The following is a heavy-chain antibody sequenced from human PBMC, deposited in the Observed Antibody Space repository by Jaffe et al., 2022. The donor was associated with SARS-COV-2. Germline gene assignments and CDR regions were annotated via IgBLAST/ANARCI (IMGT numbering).Heavy chain of an antibody. Sequence: EVQLVESGGGLVQPGGSLRLSCVASGFTFSTYAMSWVRQAPGKGLEWVSALSGTGGGTYYADSVKGRFTISRDNSKNTLYLQVKSLRAEDTAVYYCAKSRQMDPRSFDFWGQGTLVTVSS. J-gene: IGHJ4*02. CDR2: LSGTGGGT. V-gene: IGHV3-23*04. CDR3: AKSRQMDPRSFDF. CDR1: GFTFSTYA.